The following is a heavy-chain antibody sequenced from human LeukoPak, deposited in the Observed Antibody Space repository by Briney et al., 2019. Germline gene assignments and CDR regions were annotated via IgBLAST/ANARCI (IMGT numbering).Heavy chain of an antibody. CDR1: GFTFDDYA. J-gene: IGHJ4*02. Sequence: GGSLRLSCAASGFTFDDYAMHWVRQAPGKGLEWVSLTSGDGGSTYYADSVKGRLTISRDNSKNSLYLQMNSLRTEDTALYYCAKDRDGYNKYYFDYWGQGTLVTVSS. CDR2: TSGDGGST. D-gene: IGHD5-24*01. V-gene: IGHV3-43*02. CDR3: AKDRDGYNKYYFDY.